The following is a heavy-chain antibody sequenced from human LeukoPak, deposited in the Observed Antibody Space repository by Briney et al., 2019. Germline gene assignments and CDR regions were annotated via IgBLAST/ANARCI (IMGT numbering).Heavy chain of an antibody. CDR3: ARLPNYTTGWLNWFDP. CDR1: GFTFSSYA. Sequence: GGSLRLSGAASGFTFSSYAMSWVRQAPGKGLEWVSGISASGNSTYYADSVKGRFTISRDNSKNTLYLRMNSLRAEDTALYYCARLPNYTTGWLNWFDPWGQGTLVTVSS. J-gene: IGHJ5*02. D-gene: IGHD2-2*02. CDR2: ISASGNST. V-gene: IGHV3-23*01.